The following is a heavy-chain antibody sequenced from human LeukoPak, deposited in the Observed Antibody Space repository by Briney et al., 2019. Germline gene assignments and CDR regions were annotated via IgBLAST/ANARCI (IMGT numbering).Heavy chain of an antibody. CDR3: AKDHDNTDYYYYFDS. CDR2: ISKSGRTT. D-gene: IGHD2-21*01. Sequence: GESLQISCSASGFNFYAYAMSWVRQAPGKGLEWVSGISKSGRTTFYTDSVKGRFTISRDNSKNTLHLQMNRLRAEDTALYYCAKDHDNTDYYYYFDSWGQGTLVTVSS. V-gene: IGHV3-23*01. CDR1: GFNFYAYA. J-gene: IGHJ4*02.